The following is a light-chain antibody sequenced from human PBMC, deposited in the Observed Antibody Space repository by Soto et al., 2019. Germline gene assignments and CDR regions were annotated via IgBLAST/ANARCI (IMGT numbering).Light chain of an antibody. CDR2: WAS. CDR3: QQYYSTPWT. Sequence: DIVMTQSPDSLAVSLGERATINCKSSQSVLYSSNNKNYLAWYQQKPGQPPKLVIYWASTRESGVPDRFSGSGSGTDFNITISSLQAEDVAVYYCQQYYSTPWTFGQGTKVEIK. J-gene: IGKJ1*01. CDR1: QSVLYSSNNKNY. V-gene: IGKV4-1*01.